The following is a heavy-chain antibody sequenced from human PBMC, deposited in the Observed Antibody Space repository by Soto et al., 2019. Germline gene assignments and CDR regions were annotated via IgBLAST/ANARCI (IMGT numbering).Heavy chain of an antibody. J-gene: IGHJ6*02. CDR3: ARGDYYYGMDV. Sequence: GGALRLSCAATGFTFSDYYRSWMRQAPGKGLEWVSYISSSSSYTNYADSVKGRFTISRDNAKNSLYLQMNSLRAEDTAVYYCARGDYYYGMDVWGQGTTVTSP. CDR2: ISSSSSYT. V-gene: IGHV3-11*06. CDR1: GFTFSDYY.